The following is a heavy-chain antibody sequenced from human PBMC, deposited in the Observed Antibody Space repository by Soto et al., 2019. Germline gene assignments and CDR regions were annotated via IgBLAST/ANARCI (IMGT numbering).Heavy chain of an antibody. V-gene: IGHV4-34*01. Sequence: SETLSLTCAVYGGSFSGYYWSWIRQPPGKGLEWIGEINHSGSTNYNPSLKSRVTISVDTSKNQFSLKLSSVTAADTAVYYCARVSGSYAPGGPTNYYYYYAMDVWGQGTTVTVSS. D-gene: IGHD1-26*01. CDR1: GGSFSGYY. J-gene: IGHJ6*02. CDR3: ARVSGSYAPGGPTNYYYYYAMDV. CDR2: INHSGST.